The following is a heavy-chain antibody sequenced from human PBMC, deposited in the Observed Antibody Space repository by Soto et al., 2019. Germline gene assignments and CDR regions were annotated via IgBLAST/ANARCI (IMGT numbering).Heavy chain of an antibody. J-gene: IGHJ4*02. CDR2: ISSSSSYI. CDR3: ARDGDYDSSGYFY. D-gene: IGHD3-22*01. Sequence: GGSLRLSCAASVFTFSSYSMNWVRQAPGKGLEWVSSISSSSSYIYYADSVKGRFTISRDNAKNSLYLQMNSLRAEDTAVYYCARDGDYDSSGYFYWGQGTLVTVSS. V-gene: IGHV3-21*01. CDR1: VFTFSSYS.